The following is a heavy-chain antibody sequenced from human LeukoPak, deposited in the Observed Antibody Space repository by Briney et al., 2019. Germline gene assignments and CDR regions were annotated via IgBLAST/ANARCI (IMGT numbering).Heavy chain of an antibody. V-gene: IGHV3-23*01. Sequence: GGSLRLSCAASGLTFSSYAMSWVRQAPGKGLEWVSAIGGSDGYTYYAASVRGRFTISRDNSKNTLYLQMNSLRAEDRAVYYSAKMGPTKPYTWFDPWGQGTLVTVSS. CDR3: AKMGPTKPYTWFDP. J-gene: IGHJ5*02. CDR2: IGGSDGYT. D-gene: IGHD1-26*01. CDR1: GLTFSSYA.